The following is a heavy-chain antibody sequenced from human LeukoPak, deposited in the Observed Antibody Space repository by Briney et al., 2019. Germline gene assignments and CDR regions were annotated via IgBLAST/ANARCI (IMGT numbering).Heavy chain of an antibody. D-gene: IGHD6-13*01. CDR3: ARGHIAAAGNDAFDI. CDR2: MNPNSGNT. J-gene: IGHJ3*02. CDR1: GYTFTSYD. V-gene: IGHV1-8*01. Sequence: ASVNVSCKASGYTFTSYDINWVRQATGQGLEWMGWMNPNSGNTGYAQKFQGRVTMTRNTSISTAYMELSSLRSEDTAVYYCARGHIAAAGNDAFDIWGQGTMVTVSS.